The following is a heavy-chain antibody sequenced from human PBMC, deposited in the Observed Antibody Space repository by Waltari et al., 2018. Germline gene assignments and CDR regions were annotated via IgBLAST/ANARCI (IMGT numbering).Heavy chain of an antibody. Sequence: QLQLQESGPGLVKPSETLSLSCTVSGDSISRSDYSWGWIRQPPGKGLEWIGSVDDSGNSYYNPSLKSRVDISTDTSKNQLSLRLTSVTAADSAVYHCARQRPAALVAWFDSWGQGTPVIVSS. D-gene: IGHD2-2*01. J-gene: IGHJ5*01. CDR1: GDSISRSDYS. CDR2: VDDSGNS. CDR3: ARQRPAALVAWFDS. V-gene: IGHV4-39*07.